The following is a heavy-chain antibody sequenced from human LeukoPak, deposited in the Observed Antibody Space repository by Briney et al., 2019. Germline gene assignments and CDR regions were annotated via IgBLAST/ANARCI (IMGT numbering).Heavy chain of an antibody. D-gene: IGHD3-3*01. CDR1: GFTFSSYA. CDR2: ISGSGGST. Sequence: PGGSLRLSCAASGFTFSSYAMSWVRQAPGKGLEWVSAISGSGGSTYYADSVKGRFTISRDNSKNTLYLQMNSLRAEDTAVYYCAKALTYYDFWSGLYYFDYWGQGTLVTVSS. V-gene: IGHV3-23*01. J-gene: IGHJ4*02. CDR3: AKALTYYDFWSGLYYFDY.